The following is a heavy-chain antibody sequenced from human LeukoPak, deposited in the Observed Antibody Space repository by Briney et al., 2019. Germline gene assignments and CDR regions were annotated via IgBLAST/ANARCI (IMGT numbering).Heavy chain of an antibody. J-gene: IGHJ1*01. Sequence: GGSLRLSCEGSGFTFSNYWMGWVRQAPGKGLQWVANIKTDGSEKYYVDSVKGRFTISRDNAKNSLCLQMNSLRAEDTAVYYCATYSSLNRREFQYWGQGTLLTVS. D-gene: IGHD3-22*01. CDR2: IKTDGSEK. CDR3: ATYSSLNRREFQY. V-gene: IGHV3-7*01. CDR1: GFTFSNYW.